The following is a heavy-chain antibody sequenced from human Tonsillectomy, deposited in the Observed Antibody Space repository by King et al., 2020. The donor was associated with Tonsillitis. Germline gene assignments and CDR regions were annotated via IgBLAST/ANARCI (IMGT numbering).Heavy chain of an antibody. CDR1: GYTFTGYY. D-gene: IGHD4/OR15-4a*01. CDR3: ARDPAKEPDPVYYFDY. CDR2: INPNSGGT. V-gene: IGHV1-2*02. J-gene: IGHJ4*02. Sequence: VQLVESGAEVKKPGASVKVSCKASGYTFTGYYMHWVRQAPGQGLEWMGWINPNSGGTNYAQKFQGRVTMTRDTSISTAYMELSRLRADDTAVYYCARDPAKEPDPVYYFDYWGQGTLVTVSS.